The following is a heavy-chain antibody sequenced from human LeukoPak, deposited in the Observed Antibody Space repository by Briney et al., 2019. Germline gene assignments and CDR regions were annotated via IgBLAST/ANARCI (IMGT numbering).Heavy chain of an antibody. J-gene: IGHJ6*02. V-gene: IGHV3-30-3*01. CDR2: VSYDGTKI. D-gene: IGHD4-17*01. CDR1: GFTLTSYT. Sequence: GGSLRLSCATSGFTLTSYTMHWVRQAPGKGLEWVAVVSYDGTKISYADSVKGRFTISRDNAKNSLYLQMNSLRAEDTAVYYCARYGDYYGMDVWGQGTTVTVSS. CDR3: ARYGDYYGMDV.